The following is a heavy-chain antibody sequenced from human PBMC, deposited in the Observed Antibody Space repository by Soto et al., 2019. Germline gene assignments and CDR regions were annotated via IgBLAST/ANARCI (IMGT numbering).Heavy chain of an antibody. Sequence: QITLKESGPTLVKPTQTLTLTCTFSGFSLTTDRVGVGWIRQPPGEALGWLAVIYWDDSKTYRPSLESRLTITKDTSKNQLALTMTNMDSLDTATYYCAHAYGGRSLYWGQGTLVTVSS. D-gene: IGHD1-26*01. CDR1: GFSLTTDRVG. V-gene: IGHV2-5*02. J-gene: IGHJ4*02. CDR3: AHAYGGRSLY. CDR2: IYWDDSK.